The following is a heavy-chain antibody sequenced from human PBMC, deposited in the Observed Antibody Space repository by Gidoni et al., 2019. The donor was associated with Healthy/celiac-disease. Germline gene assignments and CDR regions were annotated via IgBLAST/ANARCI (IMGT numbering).Heavy chain of an antibody. Sequence: QVQLVESGGGVVQPGRSLRLSCAASGFTFSSYCMHWVRQAPGKGLEWVAVISYDGSNKYYADSVKGRFTISRDNSKNTLYLQMNSLRAEDTAVYYCANGDIYGSGSYSLGYFDYWGQGTLVTVSS. CDR2: ISYDGSNK. D-gene: IGHD3-10*01. CDR1: GFTFSSYC. CDR3: ANGDIYGSGSYSLGYFDY. V-gene: IGHV3-30*18. J-gene: IGHJ4*02.